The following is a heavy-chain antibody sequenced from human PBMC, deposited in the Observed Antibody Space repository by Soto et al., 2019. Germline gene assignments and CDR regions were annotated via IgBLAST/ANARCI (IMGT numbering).Heavy chain of an antibody. V-gene: IGHV3-21*01. D-gene: IGHD3-22*01. CDR2: ISSSSSYI. CDR1: GFTFSSYS. J-gene: IGHJ4*02. CDR3: ARRGLETYYYDSSGPYYFDY. Sequence: GGSLRLSCAASGFTFSSYSMNWVRQAPGKGLEWVSSISSSSSYIYYADSVKGRFTISRDNAKNSLYLQMNSLRAEDTAVYYCARRGLETYYYDSSGPYYFDYWGQGTLVTVSS.